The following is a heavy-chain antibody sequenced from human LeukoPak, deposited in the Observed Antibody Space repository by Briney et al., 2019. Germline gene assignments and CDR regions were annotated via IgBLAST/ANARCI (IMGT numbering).Heavy chain of an antibody. CDR1: GGSISSSSYC. CDR3: ARGGTGVRGVEFDY. V-gene: IGHV4-39*07. Sequence: PSETLSLTCTVSGGSISSSSYCWGWIRQPPGKGLEWIGSIYYSGSTYYNPSLKSRVTISVDTSKNQFSLKLSSVTAADTAVYYCARGGTGVRGVEFDYWGQGTLVTVSS. D-gene: IGHD3-10*01. CDR2: IYYSGST. J-gene: IGHJ4*02.